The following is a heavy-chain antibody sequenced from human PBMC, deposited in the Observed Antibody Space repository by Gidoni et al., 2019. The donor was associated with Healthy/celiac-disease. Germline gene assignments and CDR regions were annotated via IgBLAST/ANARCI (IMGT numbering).Heavy chain of an antibody. CDR3: ARDPIFGVVPYYCDY. J-gene: IGHJ4*02. CDR1: GVTFSSHS. D-gene: IGHD3-3*01. V-gene: IGHV3-48*01. Sequence: ELRLVESGGGLVQPGGSVSLSCAAPGVTFSSHSKNWVRQAPGKGLEWVSYISSSSSTIYYADSVKSRFTISRDNAKNSLYLQMNSLRAEATAVFYCARDPIFGVVPYYCDYWGQGTLVTVSS. CDR2: ISSSSSTI.